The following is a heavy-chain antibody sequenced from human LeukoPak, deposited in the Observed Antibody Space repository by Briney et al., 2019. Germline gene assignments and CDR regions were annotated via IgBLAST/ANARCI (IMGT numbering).Heavy chain of an antibody. CDR3: ARDTPGPAAMWPASFDY. J-gene: IGHJ4*02. CDR1: GYTFTSYY. V-gene: IGHV1-46*01. Sequence: ASVKVSCKASGYTFTSYYMHWVRQAPGQGLEWMGIINPSGGSTSYAQKFQGRVTMTRDTSTSTVYMELSSLRSEDTVVYYCARDTPGPAAMWPASFDYWGQGTLVTVSS. CDR2: INPSGGST. D-gene: IGHD2-2*01.